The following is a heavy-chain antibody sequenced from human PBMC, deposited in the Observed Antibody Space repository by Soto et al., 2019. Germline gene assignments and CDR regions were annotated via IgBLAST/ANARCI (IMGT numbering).Heavy chain of an antibody. CDR3: ASGRGDSVPATPNYFDS. CDR1: GGTFSSYT. Sequence: QVQLVQSGAEVKKPGSSVKVSCKASGGTFSSYTISWVRQAPGQGLEWMGRIIPILGIANYAQKFQGRVTITGDQTTRTAYLELSSPGSEAPAGDYWASGRGDSVPATPNYFDSWGRGTLVTVSS. V-gene: IGHV1-69*02. J-gene: IGHJ4*02. CDR2: IIPILGIA. D-gene: IGHD3-16*01.